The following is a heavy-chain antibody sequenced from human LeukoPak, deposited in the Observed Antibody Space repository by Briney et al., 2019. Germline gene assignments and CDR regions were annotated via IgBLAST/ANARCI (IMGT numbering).Heavy chain of an antibody. CDR1: GFTFSSYA. CDR2: ISGSGGST. V-gene: IGHV3-23*01. D-gene: IGHD2-15*01. Sequence: GGSLRLSCAASGFTFSSYAMSWVRQAPGKGLEWVSAISGSGGSTYYADSVKGRFTISRDNSKGTLYLQMNSLRAEDTAVYYCAKRGKYCSGGSCYYLDPWGQGTLVTVSS. J-gene: IGHJ5*02. CDR3: AKRGKYCSGGSCYYLDP.